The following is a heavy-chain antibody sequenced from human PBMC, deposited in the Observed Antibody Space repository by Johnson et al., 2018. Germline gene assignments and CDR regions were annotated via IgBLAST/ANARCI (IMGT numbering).Heavy chain of an antibody. CDR2: LNPSGGST. V-gene: IGHV1-46*04. CDR1: GYTFTSYH. CDR3: ARASHGNNCYHYVLDV. Sequence: QVQLVQSGAEVKKPGASVKVSCKASGYTFTSYHVHWVRQAPGQGLEWMGILNPSGGSTTYSQKLQGRVTVPRGTSTSTVYMEVNSLRSGDTAVYYWARASHGNNCYHYVLDVWGQGTTVTVSS. D-gene: IGHD5-24*01. J-gene: IGHJ6*02.